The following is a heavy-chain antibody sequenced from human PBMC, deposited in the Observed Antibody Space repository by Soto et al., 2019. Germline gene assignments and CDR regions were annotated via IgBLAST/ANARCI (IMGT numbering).Heavy chain of an antibody. CDR2: ISNRGDT. D-gene: IGHD2-15*01. V-gene: IGHV3-66*01. CDR3: AREPRYCRGGSCSITGDAYDI. Sequence: PGGSLRLSCTASGFIVSETYVNWGRQAPGKGVEWVSVISNRGDTHYVDSVRGRFSLSRDISDNTLHLQMNNLRVEDTAVYYCAREPRYCRGGSCSITGDAYDIWGQGTMVTVSS. CDR1: GFIVSETY. J-gene: IGHJ3*02.